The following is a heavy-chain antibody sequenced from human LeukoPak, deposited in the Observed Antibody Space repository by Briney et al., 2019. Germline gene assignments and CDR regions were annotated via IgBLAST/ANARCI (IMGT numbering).Heavy chain of an antibody. Sequence: ASVKVSCKASGYTFTGYYMHWVRQAPGQGLEWMGRINPNSGGTNYAHTYQGRVTMTRATSICTAYMELSELRADDRAVYYRARVGYCRGWSDYWGQGTLVTVSS. D-gene: IGHD6-19*01. CDR1: GYTFTGYY. CDR3: ARVGYCRGWSDY. J-gene: IGHJ4*02. V-gene: IGHV1-2*06. CDR2: INPNSGGT.